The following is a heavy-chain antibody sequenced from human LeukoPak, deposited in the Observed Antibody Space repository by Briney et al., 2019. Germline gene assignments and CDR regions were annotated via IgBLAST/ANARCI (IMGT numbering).Heavy chain of an antibody. V-gene: IGHV1-46*01. CDR3: ARGEVTMVRGVLGAFDI. CDR2: INPSAGST. CDR1: GYTFTSYY. J-gene: IGHJ3*02. D-gene: IGHD3-10*01. Sequence: ASVKVSCKASGYTFTSYYMHWVRQAPGQGLEWMGIINPSAGSTSYAQKFQGRVTMTRDMSTSTVYMELSSLRSEDTAVYYCARGEVTMVRGVLGAFDIWGQGTMVTVSS.